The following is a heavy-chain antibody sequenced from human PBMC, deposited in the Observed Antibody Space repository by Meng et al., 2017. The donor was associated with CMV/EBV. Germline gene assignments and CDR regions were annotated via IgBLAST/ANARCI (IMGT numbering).Heavy chain of an antibody. CDR2: IYSGGST. V-gene: IGHV3-53*01. Sequence: GESLKISCAASGFTVSSNYMSWVRQAPGKGLEWVSVIYSGGSTYYADSVKGRFTTSRDNSKNTLYLQMNSLRAEDTAVYYCASYCSSTSCWNAFDIWGQGTMVTVSS. J-gene: IGHJ3*02. D-gene: IGHD2-2*01. CDR1: GFTVSSNY. CDR3: ASYCSSTSCWNAFDI.